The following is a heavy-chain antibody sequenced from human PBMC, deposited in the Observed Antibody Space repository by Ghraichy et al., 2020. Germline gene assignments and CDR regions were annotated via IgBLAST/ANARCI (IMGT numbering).Heavy chain of an antibody. CDR2: ISGYNGNK. J-gene: IGHJ5*02. V-gene: IGHV1-18*01. D-gene: IGHD7-27*01. Sequence: ASVKVSCKSSGYNFSRYGISWVRQGPGQGLEWMGWISGYNGNKNYAKKFQGRVTMTTDTSTNTAYLELRSLRSDDTAVYYCARETGLTTWYWFDPWGQGTLVTVSS. CDR3: ARETGLTTWYWFDP. CDR1: GYNFSRYG.